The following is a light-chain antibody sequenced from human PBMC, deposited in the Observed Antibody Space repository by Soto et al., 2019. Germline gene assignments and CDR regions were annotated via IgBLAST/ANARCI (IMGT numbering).Light chain of an antibody. CDR3: QQYYNTPRT. CDR2: GAS. CDR1: QSVSTN. V-gene: IGKV3-15*01. Sequence: EIVMTQSPATLSVSPGERATLSCRASQSVSTNLAWYQQKPGQGPRLLIYGASTRATGIPARFSGSGSGTEFTLTISGLQSEDVAVYYCQQYYNTPRTFGQGTKVEIK. J-gene: IGKJ1*01.